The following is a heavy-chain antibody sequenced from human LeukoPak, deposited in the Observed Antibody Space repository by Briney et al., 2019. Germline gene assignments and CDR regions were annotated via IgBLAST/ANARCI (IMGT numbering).Heavy chain of an antibody. Sequence: GASVKVSCKASGYTFTSYYMHWVRQAPGQGLEWMGIINPGGGSTSYAQKFQGRVTMTRDTSTSTVYMELSSLRSEDTAVYYCARAGYYYGSGSPLDYWGQGTLVTVSS. CDR1: GYTFTSYY. D-gene: IGHD3-10*01. J-gene: IGHJ4*02. V-gene: IGHV1-46*01. CDR3: ARAGYYYGSGSPLDY. CDR2: INPGGGST.